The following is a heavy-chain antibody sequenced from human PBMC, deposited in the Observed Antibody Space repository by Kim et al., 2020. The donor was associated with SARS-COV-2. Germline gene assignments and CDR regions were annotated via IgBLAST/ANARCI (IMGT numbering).Heavy chain of an antibody. D-gene: IGHD6-13*01. Sequence: PSLKSRVTISVDTSKIQFSLKLSSVTAADTAVYYCARSLVGSSIPGRWFDPWGQGTLVTVSS. CDR3: ARSLVGSSIPGRWFDP. V-gene: IGHV4-31*02. J-gene: IGHJ5*02.